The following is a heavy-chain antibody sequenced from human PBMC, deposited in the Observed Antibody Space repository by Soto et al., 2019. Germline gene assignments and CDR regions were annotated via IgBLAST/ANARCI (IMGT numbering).Heavy chain of an antibody. CDR1: GYTFTSYG. CDR2: ISAYNGNT. J-gene: IGHJ5*02. Sequence: ASVKVSCKASGYTFTSYGISWVRRAPGQGLEWMGWISAYNGNTNYAQKLQGRVTMTTDTSTSTAYMELRSLRSDDTAVYYCARDGQRGYYYDSSGFLAAWFDPWGQGTLVTSPQ. D-gene: IGHD3-22*01. V-gene: IGHV1-18*04. CDR3: ARDGQRGYYYDSSGFLAAWFDP.